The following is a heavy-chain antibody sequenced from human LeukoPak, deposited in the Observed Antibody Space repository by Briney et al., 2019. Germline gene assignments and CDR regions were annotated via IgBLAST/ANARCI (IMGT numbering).Heavy chain of an antibody. J-gene: IGHJ5*02. CDR1: GGSISSSGYY. D-gene: IGHD1-26*01. CDR3: ARHEYSGSYYGLSWFDP. V-gene: IGHV4-39*01. Sequence: SETLSLTCAVYGGSISSSGYYWGWIRQPPGKGLEWIASIYYSGSTYYNPSLKSRVTISVDTSKNQLSLRLSSLTAADTAVYYCARHEYSGSYYGLSWFDPWGQGTLVTVSS. CDR2: IYYSGST.